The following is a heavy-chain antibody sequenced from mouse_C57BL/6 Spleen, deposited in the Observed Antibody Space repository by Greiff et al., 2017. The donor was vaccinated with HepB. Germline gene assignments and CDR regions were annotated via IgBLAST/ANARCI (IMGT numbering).Heavy chain of an antibody. J-gene: IGHJ3*01. CDR2: IDPSDSET. Sequence: QVQLQQPGAELVRPGSSVKLSCKASGYTFTSYWMHWVKQRPIQGLEWIGNIDPSDSETHYNQKFKDKAILTVDKSSSTAYMQLSSLTSEDSAVYYCARSLYYGSSYGFAYWGQGTLVTVSA. CDR1: GYTFTSYW. CDR3: ARSLYYGSSYGFAY. D-gene: IGHD1-1*01. V-gene: IGHV1-52*01.